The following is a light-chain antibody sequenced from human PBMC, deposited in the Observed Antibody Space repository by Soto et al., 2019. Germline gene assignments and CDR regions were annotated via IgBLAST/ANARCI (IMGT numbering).Light chain of an antibody. J-gene: IGKJ4*01. CDR3: QQYDNLLT. V-gene: IGKV1D-13*01. CDR2: KAS. Sequence: IQLTHSPSFLSASVGDRVTITCRASQDISSSLAWYQQKPGKAPKLLIYKASTLKSGVPSRFSGSGSGTDFTFTISSLQPEDIATYYCQQYDNLLTFGGGTKVDIK. CDR1: QDISSS.